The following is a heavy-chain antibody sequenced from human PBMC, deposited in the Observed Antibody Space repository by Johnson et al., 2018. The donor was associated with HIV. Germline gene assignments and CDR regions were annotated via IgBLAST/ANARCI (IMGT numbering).Heavy chain of an antibody. CDR3: TTDDLGVDAFDI. V-gene: IGHV3-15*01. CDR1: GFTFSNAW. J-gene: IGHJ3*02. CDR2: IQSKTDGGTT. D-gene: IGHD3-16*01. Sequence: VQLVESGGGLVKPGGSLRLSCAASGFTFSNAWMSWVRQAPGKGLEWVGRIQSKTDGGTTDYAAPVKGRFTISRDDSKNTLYLQMNSLKTEDTAVYYCTTDDLGVDAFDIWGQGTMVTVSS.